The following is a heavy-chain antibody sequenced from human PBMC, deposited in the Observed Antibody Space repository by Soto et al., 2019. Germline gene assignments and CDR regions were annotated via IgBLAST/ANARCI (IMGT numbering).Heavy chain of an antibody. V-gene: IGHV3-20*01. CDR1: GFTFDDYG. Sequence: GGSLRLSCAASGFTFDDYGMSWVRQAPGKGLEWVSGINGNGGSTGYADSVKGRFTISRDNAKNSLYLQMNSLRAEDTALYNCARFGFGELLPNYYYYMDVWGKGTTVTVSS. D-gene: IGHD3-10*01. J-gene: IGHJ6*03. CDR3: ARFGFGELLPNYYYYMDV. CDR2: INGNGGST.